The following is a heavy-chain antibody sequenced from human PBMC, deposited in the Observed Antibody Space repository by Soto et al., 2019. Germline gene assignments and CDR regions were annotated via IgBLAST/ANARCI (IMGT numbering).Heavy chain of an antibody. V-gene: IGHV1-18*01. CDR2: ISAYNGNT. CDR3: ARDGRFLEWLFNYYYYYMDV. Sequence: ASVKVSCKASGYTFTSYGISWVRQAPGQGLEWMGWISAYNGNTNYAQKLQGRVTMTTDTSTSTAYMELRSLRSDDTAVYYCARDGRFLEWLFNYYYYYMDVWGKGTKVTVSS. D-gene: IGHD3-3*01. CDR1: GYTFTSYG. J-gene: IGHJ6*03.